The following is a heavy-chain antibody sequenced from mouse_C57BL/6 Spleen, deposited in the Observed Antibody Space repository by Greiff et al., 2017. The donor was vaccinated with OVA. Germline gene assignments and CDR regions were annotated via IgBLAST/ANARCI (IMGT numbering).Heavy chain of an antibody. CDR1: GFTFSSYT. V-gene: IGHV5-9*01. D-gene: IGHD4-1*01. J-gene: IGHJ2*01. Sequence: EVQRVESGGGLVKPGGSLKLSCAASGFTFSSYTMSWVRQTPEKRLEWVATISGGGGNTYYPDSVKGRFTISRDNAKNTLYLQMSSLRSEDTALYYCARQELVFDYWGQGTTLTVSS. CDR3: ARQELVFDY. CDR2: ISGGGGNT.